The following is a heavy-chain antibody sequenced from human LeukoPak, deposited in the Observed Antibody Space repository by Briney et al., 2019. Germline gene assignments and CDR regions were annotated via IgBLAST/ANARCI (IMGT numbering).Heavy chain of an antibody. V-gene: IGHV3-48*03. D-gene: IGHD5-18*01. CDR1: GFTFSSYE. CDR2: ISSSGSTI. Sequence: PPGGSLRLSCAASGFTFSSYEMNWVRQAPGKGLEWVSYISSSGSTIYYADSVKGRFTVSRDNAKNSLYLQMNTLRAEDMAIYYCAKDIGRASYGGIDYWGQGTLVTVSS. J-gene: IGHJ4*02. CDR3: AKDIGRASYGGIDY.